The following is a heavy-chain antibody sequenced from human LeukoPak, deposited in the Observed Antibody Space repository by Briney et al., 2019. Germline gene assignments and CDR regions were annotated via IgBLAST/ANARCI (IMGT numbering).Heavy chain of an antibody. D-gene: IGHD6-19*01. J-gene: IGHJ4*02. CDR1: GYTFTGHY. V-gene: IGHV1-2*02. Sequence: ASVKVSCKASGYTFTGHYMRWVRQAPGQGLEWMGWINPNSGGTNYAQKFQGRVTMTRDTSISTAYMELSRLRSDDTAVYYCARGRLSSSGWYSGDYWGQGTLVTVSS. CDR2: INPNSGGT. CDR3: ARGRLSSSGWYSGDY.